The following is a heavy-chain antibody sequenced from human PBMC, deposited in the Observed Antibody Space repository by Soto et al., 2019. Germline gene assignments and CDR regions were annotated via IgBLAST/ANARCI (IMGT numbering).Heavy chain of an antibody. CDR1: GYTLTSYY. CDR3: ARENQQYGFDI. D-gene: IGHD2-2*01. Sequence: QVQLVPSGAEVKKPGASVKVSCKASGYTLTSYYMHWVRQPPGQGLEWMGIINPSIGGTSFAQKFLGRVTMTRDTATSTVYMELSSLRSEDTAMYYCARENQQYGFDIWGLGTMVIVSS. CDR2: INPSIGGT. V-gene: IGHV1-46*01. J-gene: IGHJ3*02.